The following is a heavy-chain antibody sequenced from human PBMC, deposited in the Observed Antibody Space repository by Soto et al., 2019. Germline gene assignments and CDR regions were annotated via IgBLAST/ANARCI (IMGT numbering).Heavy chain of an antibody. J-gene: IGHJ3*02. CDR3: AADVIIYTYDSSGYYFDGFET. CDR2: IVVGSGNT. CDR1: GLTFIDSA. V-gene: IGHV1-58*01. Sequence: AVKVSCKASGLTFIDSAVQWVRQTRGHRLEWIGWIVVGSGNTNYAQEFQGRVTITRDMSTNTVYMEMSSLRSEDSAVLYCAADVIIYTYDSSGYYFDGFETWGQ. D-gene: IGHD3-22*01.